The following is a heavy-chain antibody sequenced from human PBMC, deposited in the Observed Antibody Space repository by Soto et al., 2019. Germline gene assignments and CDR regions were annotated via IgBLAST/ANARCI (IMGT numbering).Heavy chain of an antibody. CDR3: ARKVVPDLDAFDI. J-gene: IGHJ3*02. D-gene: IGHD3-22*01. CDR2: IYLSGST. Sequence: PSETLSLTCAVSGGSISSSNWWSWVRQPPGKGLEWIGEIYLSGSTNYNPSLKSRVTISVDKSKNQFSLKLSSVTAADTAVYYCARKVVPDLDAFDIWGQGTMVTVS. CDR1: GGSISSSNW. V-gene: IGHV4-4*02.